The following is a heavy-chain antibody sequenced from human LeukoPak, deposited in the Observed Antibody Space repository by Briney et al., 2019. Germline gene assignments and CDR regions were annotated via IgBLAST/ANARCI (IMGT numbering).Heavy chain of an antibody. CDR1: CGSISSGSYY. Sequence: SQTLSLTCTVSCGSISSGSYYWSWIRQPAGKGLEWIGRIYTSGSTNYNPSLKSRVTISVDTSKNQFSLKLSSVTAADTAVYYCARGSRPHYYYGMDVWGQGTTVTVSS. CDR2: IYTSGST. V-gene: IGHV4-61*02. CDR3: ARGSRPHYYYGMDV. J-gene: IGHJ6*02.